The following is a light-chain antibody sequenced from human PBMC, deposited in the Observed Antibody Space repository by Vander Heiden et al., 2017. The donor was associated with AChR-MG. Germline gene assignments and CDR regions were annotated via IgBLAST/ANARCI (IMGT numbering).Light chain of an antibody. CDR1: QDITNY. V-gene: IGKV1-33*01. CDR3: QQYDYLPHT. CDR2: AAS. Sequence: IQLTQSPSSLSASVGDRVTISCQASQDITNYLNWYQQKPGKAPNLLIYAASNLETGVPSRFSGSGSGTDFTFTISSLQPEDIATYYCQQYDYLPHTFGGGTRVEIK. J-gene: IGKJ4*01.